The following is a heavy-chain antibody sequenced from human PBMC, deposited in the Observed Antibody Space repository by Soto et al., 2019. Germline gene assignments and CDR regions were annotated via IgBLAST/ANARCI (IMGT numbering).Heavy chain of an antibody. CDR2: INHSGST. V-gene: IGHV4-34*01. Sequence: SETLSLTCAVYGGSFSGYYWSWIRQPPGKGLEWIGEINHSGSTNYNPSLKSRVTISVDTSKNQFSLKLSSVTAADTAVYYCAREIRGREPVGIQLWLDYYYYYMDVWGKGTTVTVSS. CDR3: AREIRGREPVGIQLWLDYYYYYMDV. J-gene: IGHJ6*03. CDR1: GGSFSGYY. D-gene: IGHD5-18*01.